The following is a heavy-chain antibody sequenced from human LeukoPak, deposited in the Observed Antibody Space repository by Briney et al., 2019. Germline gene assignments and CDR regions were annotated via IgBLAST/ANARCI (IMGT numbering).Heavy chain of an antibody. D-gene: IGHD3-9*01. V-gene: IGHV3-23*01. J-gene: IGHJ5*02. CDR3: AREEFRHFDFSS. CDR2: RGAGGGGP. Sequence: TGVSLRLSCAASGFTVSNYARSWVRPAPGQGLEWVSSRGAGGGGPHYAYSVRGRFTRSRSKTKNTLDLHMISPEAEDASLCYGAREEFRHFDFSSWGQGTLVSVS. CDR1: GFTVSNYA.